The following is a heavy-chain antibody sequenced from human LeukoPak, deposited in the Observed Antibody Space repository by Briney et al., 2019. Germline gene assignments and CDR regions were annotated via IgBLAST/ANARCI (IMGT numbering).Heavy chain of an antibody. CDR3: ARQQGRERSTRIVVVTAPNWSDP. J-gene: IGHJ5*02. CDR1: GGSISSSSYY. Sequence: NPSETLSLTCTVSGGSISSSSYYWGWIRQPPGKGLEWIGSIYYSGSTYYNPSPKSRVTISVDTSKNQFSLKLSSVTATDTAVYYCARQQGRERSTRIVVVTAPNWSDPWGQGTLVTVSS. D-gene: IGHD2-21*02. CDR2: IYYSGST. V-gene: IGHV4-39*07.